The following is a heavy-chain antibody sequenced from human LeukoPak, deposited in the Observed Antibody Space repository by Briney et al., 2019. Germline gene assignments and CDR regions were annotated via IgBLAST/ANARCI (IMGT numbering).Heavy chain of an antibody. CDR1: GFTFGNYW. D-gene: IGHD2-15*01. CDR3: AKDCSGGSCYDY. Sequence: GGSLRLSCAASGFTFGNYWMHWVRQSPGKGLVWVSRIDNDGRDARYADSVTGRFTISRDNAKNSLYLQMNSLTPEDTAVYFCAKDCSGGSCYDYWGQGTLVTVSS. J-gene: IGHJ4*02. CDR2: IDNDGRDA. V-gene: IGHV3-74*01.